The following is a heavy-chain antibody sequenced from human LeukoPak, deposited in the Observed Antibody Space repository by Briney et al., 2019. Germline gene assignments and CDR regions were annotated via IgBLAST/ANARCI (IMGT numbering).Heavy chain of an antibody. CDR3: ARGRVGAQSDDAFDI. J-gene: IGHJ3*02. CDR1: GGSFSGYY. D-gene: IGHD1-26*01. CDR2: INHSGST. Sequence: PSETLSLTCAVYGGSFSGYYWSWIRQPPGKGLEWIGEINHSGSTNYNPSLKSRVTISVDTSKNQFSLKLSSVTAADTAVYYCARGRVGAQSDDAFDIWGQGTMVTVS. V-gene: IGHV4-34*01.